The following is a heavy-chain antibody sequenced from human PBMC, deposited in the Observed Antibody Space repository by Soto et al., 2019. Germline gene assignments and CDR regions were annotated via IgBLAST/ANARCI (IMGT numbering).Heavy chain of an antibody. V-gene: IGHV1-69*06. CDR1: GGTFSSYA. CDR3: ARRGMAAAGPFDY. J-gene: IGHJ4*02. Sequence: ASVKVSCKASGGTFSSYAISWVRQAPGQGLEWMGGIIPIFGTANYAQKFQGRVTITADKSTSTAYMELSSLRSEDTAVYYCARRGMAAAGPFDYWGQGTLVTVSS. CDR2: IIPIFGTA. D-gene: IGHD6-13*01.